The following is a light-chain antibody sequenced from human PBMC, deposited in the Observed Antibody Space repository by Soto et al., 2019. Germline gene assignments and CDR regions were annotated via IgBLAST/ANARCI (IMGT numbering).Light chain of an antibody. V-gene: IGLV2-14*03. CDR1: SSDIGGYKY. CDR2: GVD. Sequence: QSALTQPASVSGSPGQSITISCTGTSSDIGGYKYVSWYQHQPGRAPKLIFYGVDSRPLGVSNRFSASKSGNTAPLTISGLQAEDEADYYCVSYTSSTTLVFGGGTKVTVL. CDR3: VSYTSSTTLV. J-gene: IGLJ2*01.